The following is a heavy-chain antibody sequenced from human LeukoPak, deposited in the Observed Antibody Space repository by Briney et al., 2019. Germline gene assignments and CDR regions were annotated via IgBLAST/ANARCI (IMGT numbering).Heavy chain of an antibody. CDR1: GYTFTSYG. J-gene: IGHJ6*02. CDR2: ISAYNGNT. D-gene: IGHD3-16*02. CDR3: ARAVPPLADSGNYDYVWGSYRYTGGAYYYGMDV. Sequence: GASVKVSCKASGYTFTSYGISWVRQAPGQGLEWMGWISAYNGNTNYAQKLQGRVTMTTDTSTSTAYMELRSLRSDDTAVYYCARAVPPLADSGNYDYVWGSYRYTGGAYYYGMDVWGQGTTVTVSS. V-gene: IGHV1-18*01.